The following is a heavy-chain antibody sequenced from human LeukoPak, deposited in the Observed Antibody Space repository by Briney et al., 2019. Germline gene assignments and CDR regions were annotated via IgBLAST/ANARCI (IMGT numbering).Heavy chain of an antibody. CDR2: FYSSGTT. CDR1: GFTVSSKY. CDR3: ARDRFGYSSSQSYYYYGMDV. V-gene: IGHV3-53*01. J-gene: IGHJ6*02. D-gene: IGHD6-13*01. Sequence: GGSLRLSCVVSGFTVSSKYMTWVRQAPGKGLEWVSVFYSSGTTNYADSVKGRFIIARDNSKNTLYLQMNSLRAEDTAVYYCARDRFGYSSSQSYYYYGMDVWGQGTTVTVSS.